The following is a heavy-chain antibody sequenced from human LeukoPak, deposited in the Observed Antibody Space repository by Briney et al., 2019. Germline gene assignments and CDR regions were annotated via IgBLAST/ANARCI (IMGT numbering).Heavy chain of an antibody. D-gene: IGHD6-19*01. CDR3: ARGESASAWLIEY. V-gene: IGHV3-48*01. J-gene: IGHJ4*02. CDR2: ISSSSSNK. CDR1: GFTFSGYS. Sequence: GGSLRLSCTASGFTFSGYSMNWVRQAPGKGLEWISYISSSSSNKDYADSVKGRFTISRDNAENSLSLQMNSLRGEDTAVYYCARGESASAWLIEYWGQGTLVTVSS.